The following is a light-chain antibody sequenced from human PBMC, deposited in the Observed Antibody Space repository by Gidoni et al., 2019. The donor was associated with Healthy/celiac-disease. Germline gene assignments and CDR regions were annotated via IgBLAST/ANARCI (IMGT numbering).Light chain of an antibody. CDR3: QQYGSSPGKYT. J-gene: IGKJ2*01. CDR1: QSVSSSY. Sequence: EIVLTPSPGTLSLSPGERATLSCRASQSVSSSYLAWYQQKPGQSPRLLIYGASSRATGIPDRFSGSGSVTDFTLTISRLEPEDFAVYYCQQYGSSPGKYTFGQGTKLEIK. CDR2: GAS. V-gene: IGKV3-20*01.